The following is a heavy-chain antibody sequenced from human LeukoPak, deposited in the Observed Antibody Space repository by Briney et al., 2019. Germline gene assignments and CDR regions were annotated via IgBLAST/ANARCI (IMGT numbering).Heavy chain of an antibody. V-gene: IGHV3-30-3*01. Sequence: PGRSLRLSCAASGFTFSSYAMHWVRQAPGKGLEWVAVISYDGSNKYYADSVKGRFTISRDNSKNTLYLQMNSLRAEDTAVYYCARGGHWAKDYYYGMDVRGQGTTVTVSS. CDR2: ISYDGSNK. CDR1: GFTFSSYA. CDR3: ARGGHWAKDYYYGMDV. J-gene: IGHJ6*02. D-gene: IGHD3-16*01.